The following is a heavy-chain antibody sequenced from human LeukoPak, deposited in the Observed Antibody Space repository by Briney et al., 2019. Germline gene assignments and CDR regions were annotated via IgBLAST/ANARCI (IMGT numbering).Heavy chain of an antibody. V-gene: IGHV3-33*01. CDR2: IWFDGSNK. D-gene: IGHD6-13*01. Sequence: QPGRSLRRSCAASGFTFSSYAMHWVRQAPGKGLEWVAVIWFDGSNKYYADSVKGRFTISRDNSKNTLFLQMNSLRAEDTTVYYCARSQSSSWYGLDYWGQGTLVTVSS. J-gene: IGHJ4*02. CDR1: GFTFSSYA. CDR3: ARSQSSSWYGLDY.